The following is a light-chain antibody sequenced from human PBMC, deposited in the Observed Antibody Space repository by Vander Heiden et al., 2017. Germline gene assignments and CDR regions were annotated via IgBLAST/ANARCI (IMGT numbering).Light chain of an antibody. CDR3: QQYYSTPKT. Sequence: DLVITQSPDPLAVSLGERATINCKSSQSVLYSSNNKNYLAWYQQKPGQPPKLLIYWASTRESGVPDRFSGSGSGTDFTLTISSLQAEDVAVYYCQQYYSTPKTFGQGTKVEIK. CDR2: WAS. V-gene: IGKV4-1*01. J-gene: IGKJ1*01. CDR1: QSVLYSSNNKNY.